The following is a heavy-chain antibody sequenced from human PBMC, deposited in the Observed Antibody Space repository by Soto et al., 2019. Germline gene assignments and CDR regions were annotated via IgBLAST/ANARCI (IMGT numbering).Heavy chain of an antibody. CDR1: GSPISSYY. CDR3: ARGPSGDKVHY. CDR2: IYYSGTT. D-gene: IGHD1-1*01. J-gene: IGHJ4*01. V-gene: IGHV4-59*08. Sequence: PSETLSLTCTVSGSPISSYYWSWFRQPPGQGLEWVGYIYYSGTTSYNPSLRSRVTVSVDTSKNHFSLTLSSVTAADTAVYYCARGPSGDKVHYWGQGALVTVSS.